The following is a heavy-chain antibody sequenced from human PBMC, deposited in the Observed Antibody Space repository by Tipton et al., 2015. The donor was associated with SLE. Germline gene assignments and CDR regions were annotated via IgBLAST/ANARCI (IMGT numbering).Heavy chain of an antibody. CDR2: IYHSGST. D-gene: IGHD6-6*01. CDR3: ARDGQLVGADFDY. V-gene: IGHV4-30-2*01. Sequence: TLSLTCAVSGGSISSGGYSWSWIRQPPGKGLEWIGYIYHSGSTYYNPSLKSRVTISVDTSKNQFSLKLSSVTAADTAVYYCARDGQLVGADFDYWGQGTLVTVSS. J-gene: IGHJ4*02. CDR1: GGSISSGGYS.